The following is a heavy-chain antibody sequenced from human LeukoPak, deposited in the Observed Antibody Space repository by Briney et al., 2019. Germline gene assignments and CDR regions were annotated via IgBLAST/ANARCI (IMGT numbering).Heavy chain of an antibody. D-gene: IGHD3-22*01. CDR1: GYTFTGYY. V-gene: IGHV1-2*06. CDR2: INPNSGGT. CDR3: AVKYYYDSSGYYYFDY. Sequence: ASVKVSCKASGYTFTGYYMHWVRQAPGQGLEWMGRINPNSGGTNYAQKFQGRVTMTRDTSISTAYMELSRLRSDDTAVYYCAVKYYYDSSGYYYFDYWGQGTLVTVSS. J-gene: IGHJ4*02.